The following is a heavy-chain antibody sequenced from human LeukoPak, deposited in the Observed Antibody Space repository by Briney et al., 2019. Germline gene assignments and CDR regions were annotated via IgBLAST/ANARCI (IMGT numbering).Heavy chain of an antibody. CDR3: ARVYSSSWPNMFDY. CDR1: GGSVSSGSYY. D-gene: IGHD6-13*01. J-gene: IGHJ4*02. Sequence: SETLSLTCTVSGGSVSSGSYYWSWIRQPPGKGLEWIGYIYYSGSTNYNPSLKSRVTISVDTSKNQFSLKLSSVTAADTAVYYCARVYSSSWPNMFDYWGQGTLVTVSS. V-gene: IGHV4-61*01. CDR2: IYYSGST.